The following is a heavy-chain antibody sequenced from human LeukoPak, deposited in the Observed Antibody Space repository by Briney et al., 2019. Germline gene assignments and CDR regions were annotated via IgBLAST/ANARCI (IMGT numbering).Heavy chain of an antibody. J-gene: IGHJ4*02. CDR3: ARGTMVRGVIIFPLGY. CDR1: GYTFTSYY. CDR2: INPSGGST. V-gene: IGHV1-46*01. Sequence: ASVKVSCKASGYTFTSYYMHWVRQAPGQWLEWMGIINPSGGSTSYAQKFQGRVTMTRDTSTSTVYMELSSLRSEDTAVYYCARGTMVRGVIIFPLGYWGQGTLVTVSS. D-gene: IGHD3-10*01.